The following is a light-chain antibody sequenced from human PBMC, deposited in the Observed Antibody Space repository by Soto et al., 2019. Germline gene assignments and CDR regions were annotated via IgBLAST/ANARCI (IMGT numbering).Light chain of an antibody. V-gene: IGLV2-8*01. J-gene: IGLJ1*01. CDR1: SGDVGGYDY. CDR3: SSYAGSDNPYV. Sequence: QSALTQPPSASGSPGPSVAIACTGTSGDVGGYDYVSWSHRHPAKAPKLTIYQATNRHLAVPDRFSGAESGHPAPLTVSGLQAEDEADYYCSSYAGSDNPYVFRTGTKVTV. CDR2: QAT.